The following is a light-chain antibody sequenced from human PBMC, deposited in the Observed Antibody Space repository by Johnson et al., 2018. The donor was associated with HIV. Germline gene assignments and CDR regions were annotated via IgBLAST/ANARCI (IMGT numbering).Light chain of an antibody. CDR3: GTWDTSLSVGGV. Sequence: QSVLTQSPSVSAAPGQKVTISCSGSSSNIGNNYVSWYQQLPGTAPKLLIYDNNKRPSGIPDRFSGSKSGTSATLGITGLQTGDEADYYCGTWDTSLSVGGVFGTWTKVTVL. CDR2: DNN. J-gene: IGLJ1*01. CDR1: SSNIGNNY. V-gene: IGLV1-51*01.